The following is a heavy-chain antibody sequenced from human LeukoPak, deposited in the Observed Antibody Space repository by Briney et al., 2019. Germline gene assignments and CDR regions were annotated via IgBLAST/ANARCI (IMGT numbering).Heavy chain of an antibody. CDR2: ISSSGSTI. Sequence: TGGSLRLSCAASGFTFSSYEMNWVRQTPGKGLEWVSYISSSGSTIYYADSVRGRFTISRDNAKNSLYLQMNSLRAEDTAVYYCARDPYAFDIWGQGTMVTVSS. CDR1: GFTFSSYE. J-gene: IGHJ3*02. V-gene: IGHV3-48*03. CDR3: ARDPYAFDI.